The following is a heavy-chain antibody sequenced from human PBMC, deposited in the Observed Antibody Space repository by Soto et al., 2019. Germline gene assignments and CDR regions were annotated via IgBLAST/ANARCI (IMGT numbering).Heavy chain of an antibody. D-gene: IGHD3-10*01. J-gene: IGHJ4*02. Sequence: EVQLLESGGGLVQPGGSLRLSCAASGFTFSSYAMSWVRQAPGKGLEWVSIIGVGGGDRYYPESVKGRFTISRDNSRDTLYLEMNSLRDEDTAVYYCARVRFGELVWGQGALVTLSS. CDR2: IGVGGGDR. CDR3: ARVRFGELV. V-gene: IGHV3-23*01. CDR1: GFTFSSYA.